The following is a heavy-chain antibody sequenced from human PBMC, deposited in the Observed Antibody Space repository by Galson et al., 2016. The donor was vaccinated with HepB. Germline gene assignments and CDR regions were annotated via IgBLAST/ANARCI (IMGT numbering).Heavy chain of an antibody. Sequence: SPSCAASEVTVSSNYRRGVRQAPVTRLVWVSLIYSGGSTYYADSEKGRFTISRDNSKNTLYLQMNSLRAEDTAVYYRASMTGTTPGGYWGQGTLVTVSS. J-gene: IGHJ4*02. V-gene: IGHV3-53*01. CDR1: EVTVSSNY. CDR3: ASMTGTTPGGY. D-gene: IGHD1-20*01. CDR2: IYSGGST.